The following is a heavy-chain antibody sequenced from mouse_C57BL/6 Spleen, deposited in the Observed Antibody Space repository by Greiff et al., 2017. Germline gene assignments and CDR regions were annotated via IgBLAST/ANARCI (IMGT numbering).Heavy chain of an antibody. CDR1: GFTFSTYA. D-gene: IGHD2-4*01. CDR2: FSDGGSYT. J-gene: IGHJ1*03. V-gene: IGHV5-4*03. Sequence: EVTLVESGGGLVKPGGSLKLSCAASGFTFSTYAMSWVRQTPAKRLEWVATFSDGGSYTYYPDNVKGRFTISRDNANNNLYLQMSHLKSDDTAMYYWARVNEYDGWYFDVWGTGTTVTVSS. CDR3: ARVNEYDGWYFDV.